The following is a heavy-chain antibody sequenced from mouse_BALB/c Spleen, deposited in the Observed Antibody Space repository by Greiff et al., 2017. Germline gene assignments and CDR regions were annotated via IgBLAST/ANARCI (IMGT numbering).Heavy chain of an antibody. D-gene: IGHD2-1*01. CDR3: TRSDGNYRAWFAY. V-gene: IGHV1S81*02. CDR2: INPSNGRT. Sequence: QVQLQQPGAELVKPGASVKLSCKASGYTFTSYWMHWVKQRPGQGLEWIGEINPSNGRTNFNEKFKSKATLTVDKSSSTAYMQLSSLTSEDSAVYYCTRSDGNYRAWFAYWGQGTLVTVS. CDR1: GYTFTSYW. J-gene: IGHJ3*01.